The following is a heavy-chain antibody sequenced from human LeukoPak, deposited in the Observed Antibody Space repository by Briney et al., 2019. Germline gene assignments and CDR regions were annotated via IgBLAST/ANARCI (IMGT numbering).Heavy chain of an antibody. Sequence: ALVKVSCKASGYTFIDYWIHWVRQAPGQGLEWMGRININSGGINYAQKFQGRVTMTRATAISTAYMELSRLRFDDTAVYYCARDRDGGVGTIDYWGQGTLVPVSS. CDR3: ARDRDGGVGTIDY. CDR2: ININSGGI. J-gene: IGHJ4*02. V-gene: IGHV1-2*06. D-gene: IGHD3-3*01. CDR1: GYTFIDYW.